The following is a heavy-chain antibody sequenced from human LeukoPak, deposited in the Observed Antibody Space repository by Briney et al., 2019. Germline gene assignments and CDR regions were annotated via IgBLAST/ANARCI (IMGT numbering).Heavy chain of an antibody. CDR2: INPNSGDT. D-gene: IGHD2-2*01. V-gene: IGHV1-2*06. CDR1: GYSLTGYH. CDR3: ARDYCSSTSCLFDY. Sequence: GASVTVSCKASGYSLTGYHMHWVRQAPGQGLEWMGRINPNSGDTNYAQKFQGRVTMTRDTSISTAYMELSRLRSDDTAVYYCARDYCSSTSCLFDYWGQGTLVTVSS. J-gene: IGHJ4*02.